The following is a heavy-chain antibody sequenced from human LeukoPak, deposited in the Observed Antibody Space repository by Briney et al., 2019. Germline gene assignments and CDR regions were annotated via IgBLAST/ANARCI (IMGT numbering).Heavy chain of an antibody. CDR2: INHSGST. CDR3: ARRREEWLRKYFDY. Sequence: SETLSLTCAVYGGSFSGYYWSWIRQPPGKGLEWIGEINHSGSTNYNPSLKSRVTISVDTSKNQFSLKLSSVTAADTAVYYCARRREEWLRKYFDYWGQGTLVTVSS. J-gene: IGHJ4*02. V-gene: IGHV4-34*01. CDR1: GGSFSGYY. D-gene: IGHD5-12*01.